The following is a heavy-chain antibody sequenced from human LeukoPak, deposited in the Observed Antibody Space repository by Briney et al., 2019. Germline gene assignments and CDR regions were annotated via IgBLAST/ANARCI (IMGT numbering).Heavy chain of an antibody. D-gene: IGHD6-19*01. J-gene: IGHJ4*02. Sequence: ASETLSLTCTVSGGSISSSSYYWGWIRQPPGKGLEWIGSIYYSGSTYYNSSLKSRLTISVDTSKNQFSLKLSSVTAADTAVYYCARVSSSGSIHYLIDFWGQGTLVTVSS. CDR3: ARVSSSGSIHYLIDF. CDR1: GGSISSSSYY. V-gene: IGHV4-39*07. CDR2: IYYSGST.